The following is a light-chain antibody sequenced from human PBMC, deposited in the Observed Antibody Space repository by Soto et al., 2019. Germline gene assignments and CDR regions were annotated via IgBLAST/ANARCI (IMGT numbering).Light chain of an antibody. CDR3: ASWDDSLSDVV. J-gene: IGLJ2*01. V-gene: IGLV1-47*01. CDR1: NSNLGSNY. Sequence: QSVVTQPPSASGAPGQRVTISCSGSNSNLGSNYVYWYQQLPGTAPRLLIFRNTQRPSGVPDRFSGSKSGTSASLAISGLRSEDVADYYCASWDDSLSDVVFGGGTKLTVL. CDR2: RNT.